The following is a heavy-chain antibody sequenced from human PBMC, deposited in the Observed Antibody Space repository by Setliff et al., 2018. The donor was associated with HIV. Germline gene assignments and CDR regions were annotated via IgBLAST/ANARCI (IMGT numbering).Heavy chain of an antibody. CDR1: GFTVSTYY. J-gene: IGHJ4*02. Sequence: GGSLSLSFAASGFTVSTYYMSWVRQAPGKGLEWVSTIYSGGSTYHADSVKGRFTLSRDTSKNTLFLQMNSLRPEDTAVYYCARVRLYNTALDYWGQGTLVTVSS. D-gene: IGHD3-3*01. CDR2: IYSGGST. V-gene: IGHV3-66*02. CDR3: ARVRLYNTALDY.